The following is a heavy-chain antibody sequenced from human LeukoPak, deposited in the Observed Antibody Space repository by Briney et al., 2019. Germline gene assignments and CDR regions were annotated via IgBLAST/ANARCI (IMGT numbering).Heavy chain of an antibody. CDR3: ARDYGSGSYYNGIDY. CDR2: INWNGGTT. V-gene: IGHV3-20*04. D-gene: IGHD3-10*01. J-gene: IGHJ4*02. CDR1: GFSFESYG. Sequence: PGGSLRLSCAASGFSFESYGMSWVRQVPGKGLEWVSYINWNGGTTDYADSVKGRFTISRDNGMSSLYLQMNSLRAEDTALYYCARDYGSGSYYNGIDYSGQGTLVSVSS.